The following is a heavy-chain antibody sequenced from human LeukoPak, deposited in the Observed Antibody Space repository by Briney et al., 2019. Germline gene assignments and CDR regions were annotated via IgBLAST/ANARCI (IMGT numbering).Heavy chain of an antibody. CDR1: GFTFSSYC. V-gene: IGHV3-74*01. D-gene: IGHD3-10*01. J-gene: IGHJ4*02. CDR2: INSDGSST. CDR3: ASLTFMVRGVIADY. Sequence: GVTLRLSCAASGFTFSSYCMHWLRHAPGKGLVWVAHINSDGSSTSNADSVKARFTISRDNAKKTMYLQMNSLSAEDTAVYSCASLTFMVRGVIADYWGQGTLVTVSS.